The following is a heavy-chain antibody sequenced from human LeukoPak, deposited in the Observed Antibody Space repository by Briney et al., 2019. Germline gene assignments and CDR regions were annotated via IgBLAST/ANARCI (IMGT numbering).Heavy chain of an antibody. J-gene: IGHJ6*02. D-gene: IGHD2-2*01. V-gene: IGHV4-59*08. CDR1: GGSISSYY. Sequence: PSETLSLTCTVSGGSISSYYWSWIRQPPGKGLEWIGYIYYSGSTNYNPSLKRRVTISVDTSKNQFSLKLSSVTAADTAVYYCARLNIVVVPAAPYYYYYGMDVWGQGTTVTVSS. CDR3: ARLNIVVVPAAPYYYYYGMDV. CDR2: IYYSGST.